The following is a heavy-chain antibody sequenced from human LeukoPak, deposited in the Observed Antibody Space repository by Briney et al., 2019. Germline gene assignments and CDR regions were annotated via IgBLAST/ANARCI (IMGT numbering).Heavy chain of an antibody. Sequence: GRSLRLSCAASGFTFSSYGMHWVRQAPGKGLEWVAVISYDGSNKYYADSVKGRFTISRDNSKNTLYLQINSLRAEDTAVYYCAKDRLRYYYYGMDVWGQGTTVTVSS. CDR3: AKDRLRYYYYGMDV. J-gene: IGHJ6*02. CDR1: GFTFSSYG. V-gene: IGHV3-30*18. D-gene: IGHD4-17*01. CDR2: ISYDGSNK.